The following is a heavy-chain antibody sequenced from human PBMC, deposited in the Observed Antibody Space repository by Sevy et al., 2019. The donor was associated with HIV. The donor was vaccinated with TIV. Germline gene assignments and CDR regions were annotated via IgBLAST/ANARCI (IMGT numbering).Heavy chain of an antibody. D-gene: IGHD1-1*01. Sequence: SETLSLTCTVSGGCMSTYYWNWIRQPPGKGLEWIGYIYYSGNTNYNPSLTSRVSMSVDTSKNHFSLKLSSVTAADTAMYYCARGGPNQQQLDYFDYWGQGSLVTVSS. CDR2: IYYSGNT. CDR1: GGCMSTYY. V-gene: IGHV4-59*01. CDR3: ARGGPNQQQLDYFDY. J-gene: IGHJ4*02.